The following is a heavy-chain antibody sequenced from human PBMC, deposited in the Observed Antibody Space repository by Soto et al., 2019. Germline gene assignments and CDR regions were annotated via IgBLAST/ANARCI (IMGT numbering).Heavy chain of an antibody. J-gene: IGHJ4*02. CDR2: IKQDGSEK. CDR1: GFTFSSYW. V-gene: IGHV3-7*01. CDR3: ARDSRRPRFLYDWEYED. D-gene: IGHD1-1*01. Sequence: GGSLRLSCAASGFTFSSYWMSWVRQAPGKGLEWVANIKQDGSEKYYVDSVKGRFTISRDNAKNSLYLQMNSLRAEDTAVYYCARDSRRPRFLYDWEYEDWGQGTLVTFSS.